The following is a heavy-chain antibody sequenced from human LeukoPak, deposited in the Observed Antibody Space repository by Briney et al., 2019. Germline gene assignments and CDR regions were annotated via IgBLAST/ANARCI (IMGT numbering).Heavy chain of an antibody. D-gene: IGHD2-15*01. V-gene: IGHV1-24*01. CDR2: FDPEDGET. CDR1: GYTLTELS. CDR3: ATAVVVAYYFDY. J-gene: IGHJ4*02. Sequence: ASVKVSCKVSGYTLTELSMHWVRPAPGKGLAWMGGFDPEDGETIYAQKFQGRVTMTEDTSTDTAYMELSSLRSEDTAVYYCATAVVVAYYFDYWGQGTLVTVSS.